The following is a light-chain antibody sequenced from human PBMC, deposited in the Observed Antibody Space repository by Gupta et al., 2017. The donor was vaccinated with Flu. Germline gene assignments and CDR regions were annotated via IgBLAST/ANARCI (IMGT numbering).Light chain of an antibody. J-gene: IGKJ2*03. CDR1: QTISSY. V-gene: IGKV1-39*01. CDR3: QQTNNDPPEYS. Sequence: DIQLTQSPSSLSASVGDRVTITCRASQTISSYVNWYQQKPDKAPKLLIFATSSLQRGVPSRFSGSGSGTDFTLTISNRQPEDFATYYCQQTNNDPPEYSFGQGTKVETK. CDR2: ATS.